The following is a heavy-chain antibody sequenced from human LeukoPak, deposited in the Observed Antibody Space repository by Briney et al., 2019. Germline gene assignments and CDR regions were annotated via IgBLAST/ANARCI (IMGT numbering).Heavy chain of an antibody. D-gene: IGHD2-2*02. Sequence: ASVKVSCKASGGTFSSYAISWVRQAPGQGLEWMGGIIPIFGTANYAQKFQGRVTITADESTSTAYMELSSLRSEDTAVYYCARVMVYCSSTSCYTGQGYYYYGMDVWGQGTTVTVSS. CDR1: GGTFSSYA. J-gene: IGHJ6*02. CDR2: IIPIFGTA. V-gene: IGHV1-69*13. CDR3: ARVMVYCSSTSCYTGQGYYYYGMDV.